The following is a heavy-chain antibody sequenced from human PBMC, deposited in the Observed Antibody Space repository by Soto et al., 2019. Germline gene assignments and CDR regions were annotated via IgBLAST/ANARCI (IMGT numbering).Heavy chain of an antibody. Sequence: QVQLVQSGAEVKKPGSSVKVSCKASGGTFSSYAISWVRQAAGQGLEWMGGIIPIFGTANYAQKFQGRVTITADESTSTAYMELSSLRSEDTAVYYCARDRVAATTNYYYYGMDVWGQGTTVTVSS. V-gene: IGHV1-69*01. CDR2: IIPIFGTA. J-gene: IGHJ6*02. D-gene: IGHD2-15*01. CDR3: ARDRVAATTNYYYYGMDV. CDR1: GGTFSSYA.